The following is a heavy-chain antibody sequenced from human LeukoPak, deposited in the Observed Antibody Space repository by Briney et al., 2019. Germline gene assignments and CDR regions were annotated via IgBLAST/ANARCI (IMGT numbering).Heavy chain of an antibody. D-gene: IGHD2-2*01. J-gene: IGHJ6*02. V-gene: IGHV3-9*01. CDR1: GFTFDDYA. CDR3: AKDMGYCSSTSRYYAYYGMDV. Sequence: PGGSLRLSCAASGFTFDDYAMHWVRQAPGKGLEWVSGISWNSGSIGYADSVKGRFTISRDNAKNSLYLQMNSLRAEDTALYYCAKDMGYCSSTSRYYAYYGMDVWGQGTTVTVSS. CDR2: ISWNSGSI.